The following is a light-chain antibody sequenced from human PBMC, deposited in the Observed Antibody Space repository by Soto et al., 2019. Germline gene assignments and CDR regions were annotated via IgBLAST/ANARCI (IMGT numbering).Light chain of an antibody. CDR1: QSISSY. J-gene: IGKJ2*01. CDR2: AAS. CDR3: QQSYSTPRT. Sequence: DIQMTQSPSSLSASVGDRVTITCRASQSISSYLNWYQQKPGKAPKLLIYAASSLRSGVPSRFSGGGSGTDFTLTISSLQPEDFATYYCQQSYSTPRTFGQGTKLEIQ. V-gene: IGKV1-39*01.